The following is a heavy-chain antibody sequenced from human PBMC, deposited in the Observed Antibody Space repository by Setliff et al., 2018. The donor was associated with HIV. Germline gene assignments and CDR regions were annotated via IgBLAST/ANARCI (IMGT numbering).Heavy chain of an antibody. CDR3: ARTVNDYGDYYFDS. J-gene: IGHJ4*02. Sequence: ASVKVSCKASGYTFTSYAMHWVRQAPGQRLEWMGWINAGTGNTKYSQNFQGRVTFSRDTSASTAYMELSSLRSEDTAVYYCARTVNDYGDYYFDSWGQGTLVTVSS. CDR2: INAGTGNT. D-gene: IGHD4-17*01. V-gene: IGHV1-3*01. CDR1: GYTFTSYA.